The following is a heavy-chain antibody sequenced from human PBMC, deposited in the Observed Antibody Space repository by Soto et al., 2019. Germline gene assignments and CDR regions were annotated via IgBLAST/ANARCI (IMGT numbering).Heavy chain of an antibody. D-gene: IGHD2-15*01. J-gene: IGHJ6*02. CDR2: TYYRSRWYS. V-gene: IGHV6-1*01. Sequence: SQTLSLTCVISGDSVSSSSVAWNWVRQSPSRGLEWLGRTYYRSRWYSDFAVSVRGRIVINADKSKNQFPMQLNSVTPEDTAVYFCARSEEDSDYYYYGLDVWGQGSTVAVSS. CDR1: GDSVSSSSVA. CDR3: ARSEEDSDYYYYGLDV.